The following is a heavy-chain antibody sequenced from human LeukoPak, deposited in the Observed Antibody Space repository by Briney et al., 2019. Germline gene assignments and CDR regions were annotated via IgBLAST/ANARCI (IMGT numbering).Heavy chain of an antibody. V-gene: IGHV3-48*01. D-gene: IGHD2-2*01. J-gene: IGHJ3*02. CDR1: GFTFSSYS. CDR2: ISSSSSTI. CDR3: ARASRVVVPAAPRGIDAFDI. Sequence: PGGSLRLSCAASGFTFSSYSMNWVRQAPGKGLEWVSYISSSSSTIYYADSVKGRFTISRDNAKNSLYLQMNSLRAEDTAVYYCARASRVVVPAAPRGIDAFDIWGQGTMVTVSS.